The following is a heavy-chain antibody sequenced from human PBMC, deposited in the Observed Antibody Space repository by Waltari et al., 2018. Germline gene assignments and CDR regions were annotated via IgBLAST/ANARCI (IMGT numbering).Heavy chain of an antibody. V-gene: IGHV3-30*02. D-gene: IGHD1-1*01. CDR2: IRYDASDI. CDR3: AKVGVGLTTWYPFDV. J-gene: IGHJ3*01. Sequence: QVHLVASGAGVVQPGGSLRLSGAAAGFPFSNYGMHWVRQSPGKVLEWVAFIRYDASDIYYRDSVKGRFTISRDNSKNTLFLQMSSLRPEDTAVYYCAKVGVGLTTWYPFDVWGQGTMVTVSS. CDR1: GFPFSNYG.